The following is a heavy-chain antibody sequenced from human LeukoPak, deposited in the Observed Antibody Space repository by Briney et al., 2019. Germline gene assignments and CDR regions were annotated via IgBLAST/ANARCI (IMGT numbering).Heavy chain of an antibody. J-gene: IGHJ4*02. Sequence: GGSLRLSCAASGFTFSSYGMHWVRQAPGKGGLEWVAVIWYDGINKYYADSVKGRFTISRDNSKNTLSLQMNSLRAEDMAVYYCAKDYYGSGSYFSIDYWGQGTLVTVSS. CDR1: GFTFSSYG. V-gene: IGHV3-33*06. CDR3: AKDYYGSGSYFSIDY. CDR2: IWYDGINK. D-gene: IGHD3-10*01.